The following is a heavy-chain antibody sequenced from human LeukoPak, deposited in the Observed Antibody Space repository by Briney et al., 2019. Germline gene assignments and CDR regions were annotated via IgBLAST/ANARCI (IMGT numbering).Heavy chain of an antibody. CDR1: GFTFSSYG. CDR3: ARDTLRAAAAKGGTEYFQH. Sequence: PGGSLRLSCAASGFTFSSYGMHWVRQAPGKGLEWVAVISYDGSNKYYADSVKGRFTISRDNSKNTLYLQMNSLGAEDTAVYYCARDTLRAAAAKGGTEYFQHWGQGTLVTVSS. V-gene: IGHV3-30*03. CDR2: ISYDGSNK. J-gene: IGHJ1*01. D-gene: IGHD6-13*01.